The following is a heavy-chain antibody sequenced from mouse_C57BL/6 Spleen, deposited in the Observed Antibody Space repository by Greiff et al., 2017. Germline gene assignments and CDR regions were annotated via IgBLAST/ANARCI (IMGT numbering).Heavy chain of an antibody. CDR2: INPDSSTI. CDR1: GIDFSRYW. V-gene: IGHV4-1*01. CDR3: ARRSWNWDGWYFDV. J-gene: IGHJ1*03. Sequence: EVKLMESGGGLVQPGGSLKLSCAASGIDFSRYWMSWVRRAPGKGLEWIGEINPDSSTINYAPSLKDKFIISRDNAKNTLYLQMSKVRSEDTALYYCARRSWNWDGWYFDVWGTGTTVTVSS. D-gene: IGHD4-1*01.